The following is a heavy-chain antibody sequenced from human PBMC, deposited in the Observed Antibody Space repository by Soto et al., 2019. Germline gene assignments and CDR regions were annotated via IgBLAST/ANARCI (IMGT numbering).Heavy chain of an antibody. CDR2: ISGSGGST. J-gene: IGHJ4*02. V-gene: IGHV3-23*01. CDR1: GFTFSSYA. Sequence: EVQLLESGGGLVQPGGSLRLSCAASGFTFSSYAMSWVRQAPGKGLEWVSAISGSGGSTYYADSVKGRFTISRDNPKNTLYLQMNSLRAEDTAVYYCAKGPYYYDSSGYYFDYWGQGTLVTVSS. D-gene: IGHD3-22*01. CDR3: AKGPYYYDSSGYYFDY.